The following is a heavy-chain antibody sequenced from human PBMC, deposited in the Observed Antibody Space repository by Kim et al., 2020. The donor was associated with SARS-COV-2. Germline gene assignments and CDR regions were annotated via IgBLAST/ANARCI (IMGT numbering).Heavy chain of an antibody. J-gene: IGHJ6*02. D-gene: IGHD3-10*01. V-gene: IGHV3-33*06. CDR2: IWYDGSNK. CDR1: GFTFSSYG. CDR3: AKGMVRGVPPITWYYYGMDV. Sequence: GGSLRLSCAASGFTFSSYGMHWVRQAPGKGLEWVAVIWYDGSNKYYADSVKGRFTISRDNSKNTLYLQMNSLRAEDTAVYYCAKGMVRGVPPITWYYYGMDVWGQGTTVTVSS.